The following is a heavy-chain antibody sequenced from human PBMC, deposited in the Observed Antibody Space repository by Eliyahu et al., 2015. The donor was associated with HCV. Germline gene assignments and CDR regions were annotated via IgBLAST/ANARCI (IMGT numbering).Heavy chain of an antibody. J-gene: IGHJ6*02. CDR1: GFXFSXYS. CDR2: ISSSSSTI. CDR3: ARDLLYSYGPSHYYYGMDV. Sequence: EVQLVESGGGLVQPGGSLRLSCAASGFXFSXYSXNWVRQAPGKGLEWVSYISSSSSTIYYADSVKDRFTISRDNAKNSLYLQMNSLRDEDTAVYYCARDLLYSYGPSHYYYGMDVWGQGTTVTVSS. V-gene: IGHV3-48*02. D-gene: IGHD5-18*01.